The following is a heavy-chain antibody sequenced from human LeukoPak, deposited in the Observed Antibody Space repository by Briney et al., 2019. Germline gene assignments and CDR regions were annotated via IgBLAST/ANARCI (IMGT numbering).Heavy chain of an antibody. J-gene: IGHJ4*02. Sequence: ASVKVSCKASGYTFTSYGIGWVRQAPGQGLEWMGWISAYNGNTNYAQKLQGKVTMTTDTSTSTAYMELRSLRSDDTAVYYCASGGWLDKYFDYWGQGTLVTVSS. CDR2: ISAYNGNT. CDR1: GYTFTSYG. V-gene: IGHV1-18*01. CDR3: ASGGWLDKYFDY. D-gene: IGHD6-19*01.